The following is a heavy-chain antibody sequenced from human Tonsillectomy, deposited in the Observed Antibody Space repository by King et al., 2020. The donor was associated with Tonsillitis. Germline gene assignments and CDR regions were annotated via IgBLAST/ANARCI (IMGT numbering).Heavy chain of an antibody. D-gene: IGHD6-13*01. CDR3: ARIHGYSSSWYVS. V-gene: IGHV3-74*01. CDR2: INSDGSST. J-gene: IGHJ5*02. Sequence: VQLVQSGGGLVQPGGSLRLSCSGTGYIFSNYWMHWVRQAPGKGLVGVARINSDGSSTSYADSVKGRFTISRDNAKNTLYLQMNSLRAEDTAVYYCARIHGYSSSWYVSWGQGTLVTVSS. CDR1: GYIFSNYW.